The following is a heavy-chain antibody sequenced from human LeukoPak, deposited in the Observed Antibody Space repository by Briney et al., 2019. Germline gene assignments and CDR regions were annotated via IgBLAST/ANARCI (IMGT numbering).Heavy chain of an antibody. V-gene: IGHV3-7*01. CDR2: IKQDGSEK. Sequence: GGSLRLSCAASGFTFSSYSMNWVRQAPGKGLEWVANIKQDGSEKYYVDSVKGRFTISRDNAKNSLYLQMNSLRAEDTAAYYCASTTYDFWSGYYRQPDYWGQGTLVTVSS. D-gene: IGHD3-3*01. CDR1: GFTFSSYS. CDR3: ASTTYDFWSGYYRQPDY. J-gene: IGHJ4*02.